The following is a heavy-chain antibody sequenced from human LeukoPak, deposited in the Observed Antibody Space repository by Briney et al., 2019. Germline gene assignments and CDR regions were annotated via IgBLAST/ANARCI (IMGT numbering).Heavy chain of an antibody. Sequence: GGSLRLSCAASGFTFSSYSMNWVRQAPGKGLEWVSYISSSSSTIYYADSVKGRFTISRDNAKNSLYLQMNRLRAEDTAVYYCARGLVRGADYWGQGTLVTVSS. CDR1: GFTFSSYS. V-gene: IGHV3-48*04. J-gene: IGHJ4*02. D-gene: IGHD3-10*01. CDR2: ISSSSSTI. CDR3: ARGLVRGADY.